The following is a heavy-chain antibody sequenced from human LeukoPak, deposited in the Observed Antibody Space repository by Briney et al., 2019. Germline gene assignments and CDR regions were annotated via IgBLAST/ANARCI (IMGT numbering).Heavy chain of an antibody. CDR3: ARGDYYDSSGCFY. V-gene: IGHV1-2*06. D-gene: IGHD3-22*01. CDR2: INPNSGGT. Sequence: GASVKVSCKASGYTFTGYYMHWVRQAPGQGLEWMGRINPNSGGTNYAQKFQGRVIMTRDTSISTAYMELSRLRSDDTAFYYCARGDYYDSSGCFYWGQGTLVTVSS. J-gene: IGHJ4*02. CDR1: GYTFTGYY.